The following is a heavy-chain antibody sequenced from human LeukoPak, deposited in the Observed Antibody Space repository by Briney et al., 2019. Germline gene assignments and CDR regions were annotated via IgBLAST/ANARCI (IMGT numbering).Heavy chain of an antibody. V-gene: IGHV3-9*01. CDR2: ISWNSGSI. Sequence: GGSLRLSCAASGFTFDDYAMHWVRQAPGKGLEWVSGISWNSGSIGYADSVKGRFTISRDNAKNSLYLQMNSLRAEDTAVYYCARDSIAAAGYHPHYYYYYMDVWGKGTTVTVSS. D-gene: IGHD6-13*01. CDR3: ARDSIAAAGYHPHYYYYYMDV. CDR1: GFTFDDYA. J-gene: IGHJ6*03.